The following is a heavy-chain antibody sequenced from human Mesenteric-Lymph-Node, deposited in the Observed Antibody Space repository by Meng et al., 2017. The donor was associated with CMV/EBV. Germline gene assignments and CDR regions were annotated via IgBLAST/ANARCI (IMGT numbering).Heavy chain of an antibody. Sequence: QGPFHQVGAGLLKASETLSVTCAVYGGSFSGYYWNWIRQSPEKGLEWIGEINHSGSTTYNPSFTSRIIISVDTSTNQISLNMSSVTAADTAVYYCARGSSYDILTGYFDYWGQGALVTVSS. CDR3: ARGSSYDILTGYFDY. J-gene: IGHJ4*02. CDR1: GGSFSGYY. CDR2: INHSGST. V-gene: IGHV4-34*01. D-gene: IGHD3-9*01.